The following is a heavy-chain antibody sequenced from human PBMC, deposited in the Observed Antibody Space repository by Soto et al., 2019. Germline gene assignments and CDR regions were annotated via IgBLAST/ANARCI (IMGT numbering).Heavy chain of an antibody. Sequence: EVQLLESGGGLVQPGGSLRLSCEASGFPFSSYALSWVRQAPGKGRGWVSAISGSGVSTYYADSVKGRFTISRDNSKNTLYLQMNSLRAEDTAVYYCAKASRVVVPAAMAYWGQGTLVTVSS. V-gene: IGHV3-23*01. J-gene: IGHJ4*02. D-gene: IGHD2-2*01. CDR3: AKASRVVVPAAMAY. CDR1: GFPFSSYA. CDR2: ISGSGVST.